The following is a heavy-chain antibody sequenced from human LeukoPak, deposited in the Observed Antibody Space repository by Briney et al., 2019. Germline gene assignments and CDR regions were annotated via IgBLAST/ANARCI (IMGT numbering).Heavy chain of an antibody. CDR2: ISSSSSYI. CDR1: GFTFSSYS. J-gene: IGHJ3*02. Sequence: GGSLRLSCAASGFTFSSYSMNWVRQAPGKGLEWVSSISSSSSYIYYADSVEGRFTISRDNAKNSLYLQMNSLRAEDTAVYYCARDRVTYYDFWRKDAFDIWGQGTMVTVSS. CDR3: ARDRVTYYDFWRKDAFDI. V-gene: IGHV3-21*01. D-gene: IGHD3-3*01.